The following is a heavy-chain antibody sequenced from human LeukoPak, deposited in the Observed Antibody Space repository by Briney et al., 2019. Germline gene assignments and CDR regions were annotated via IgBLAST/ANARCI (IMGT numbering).Heavy chain of an antibody. V-gene: IGHV3-15*01. Sequence: GGSLRLSCAASGFTFSNAWMSWVRQAPGKGLEWVGRIKSKTDGGTTDYAAPVKGRFTISRDDSKNTLYLQMNSLKTEDTAVYYCTTFDYGGKRGSLGFDPWGQGTLVTVSS. CDR3: TTFDYGGKRGSLGFDP. CDR2: IKSKTDGGTT. CDR1: GFTFSNAW. J-gene: IGHJ5*02. D-gene: IGHD4-23*01.